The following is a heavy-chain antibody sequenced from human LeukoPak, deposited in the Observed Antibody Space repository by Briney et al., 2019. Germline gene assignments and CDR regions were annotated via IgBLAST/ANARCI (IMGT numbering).Heavy chain of an antibody. V-gene: IGHV4-30-2*01. CDR2: ICHSGST. Sequence: PSQTLSLTCAVSGGSISSGGYSWSWIRQPPGKGLEWIGYICHSGSTYYNPSLKSRVTISVDRSKNQFSLKLSSVTAADTAVYYCARVNYDPDAFDIWGQGTMVTVSS. D-gene: IGHD1-7*01. CDR3: ARVNYDPDAFDI. CDR1: GGSISSGGYS. J-gene: IGHJ3*02.